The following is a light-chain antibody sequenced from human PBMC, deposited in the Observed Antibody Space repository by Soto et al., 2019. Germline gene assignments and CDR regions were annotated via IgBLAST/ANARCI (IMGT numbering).Light chain of an antibody. Sequence: EIMLTQSPGTLSLSPGERATLSCRASQSLRSTSLAWYQQKPGQAPRLLISGASTRATGIPARFSGSGSGTEFTLTISSLQSEDFAVYYCQQYNNWPITFGQGTRWRL. V-gene: IGKV3-15*01. CDR1: QSLRST. CDR3: QQYNNWPIT. J-gene: IGKJ5*01. CDR2: GAS.